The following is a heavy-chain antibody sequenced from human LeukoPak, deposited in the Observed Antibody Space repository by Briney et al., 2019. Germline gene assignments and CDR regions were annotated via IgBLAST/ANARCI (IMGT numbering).Heavy chain of an antibody. V-gene: IGHV4-59*01. J-gene: IGHJ4*02. CDR2: IYYSGST. CDR3: ARVGYSYGYTIDY. D-gene: IGHD5-18*01. Sequence: SETLSLTCTVSGGSISSYYWSWLRQPPGKGLEWIGYIYYSGSTNYNPSLKSRVTISVDTSKNQFSLKLSSVTAADTAVYYCARVGYSYGYTIDYWGQGTLVTVSS. CDR1: GGSISSYY.